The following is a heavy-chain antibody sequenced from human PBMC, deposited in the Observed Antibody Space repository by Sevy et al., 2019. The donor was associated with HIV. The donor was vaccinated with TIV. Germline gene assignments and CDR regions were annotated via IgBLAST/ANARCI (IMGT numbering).Heavy chain of an antibody. Sequence: SETLSLTCTVSGGSISSSSYYWGWIRQPPRKGLEWIGSIYYSGSTYYNPSLKSRVTISVDTSKNQFSLKLSSVTAADTAVYYCASRLYCSGGSCPPGAFDIWGQGTMVTVSS. CDR1: GGSISSSSYY. J-gene: IGHJ3*02. V-gene: IGHV4-39*01. D-gene: IGHD2-15*01. CDR2: IYYSGST. CDR3: ASRLYCSGGSCPPGAFDI.